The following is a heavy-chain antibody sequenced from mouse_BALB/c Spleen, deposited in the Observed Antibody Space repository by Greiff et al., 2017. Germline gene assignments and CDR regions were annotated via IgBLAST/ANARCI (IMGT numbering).Heavy chain of an antibody. V-gene: IGHV14-4*02. CDR3: NAPVMITTTTGFAY. J-gene: IGHJ3*01. Sequence: VQLKESGAELVRPGPSVKLSCTASGFNITDYYMHWVKQRPEQGLEWIGWIDPENGDNEYAPKFQGKATMTADTSSNTAYLQLSSLTSEDTAVYYCNAPVMITTTTGFAYWGQGTLVTVSA. CDR2: IDPENGDN. D-gene: IGHD2-4*01. CDR1: GFNITDYY.